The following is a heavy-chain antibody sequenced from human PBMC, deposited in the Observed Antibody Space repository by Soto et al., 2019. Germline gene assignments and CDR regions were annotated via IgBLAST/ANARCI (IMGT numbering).Heavy chain of an antibody. CDR3: ARGYCSSTSCKIHFDY. V-gene: IGHV1-8*01. CDR1: GYTFTTYD. D-gene: IGHD2-2*01. J-gene: IGHJ4*02. Sequence: QVQLVQSGAEVKKPGASVKVSCEASGYTFTTYDINWVRQAPGQGLEWMGWMNPNSGNTGYAQKFQGKVTLTRNNSISPAYMELSSLRSEDTAVYYCARGYCSSTSCKIHFDYWGQGTLVAVSS. CDR2: MNPNSGNT.